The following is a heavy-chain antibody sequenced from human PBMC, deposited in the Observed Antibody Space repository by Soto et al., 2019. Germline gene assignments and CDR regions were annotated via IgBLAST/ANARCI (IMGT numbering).Heavy chain of an antibody. J-gene: IGHJ4*02. D-gene: IGHD3-9*01. CDR1: GFTFSRDA. V-gene: IGHV3-30-3*01. Sequence: GGSLRLSCAASGFTFSRDAMHWVRQAPGKGLEWVAVISYDGSNKYYADSVKGRFTISRDNSKNTLYLQMNSLRAEDTAVYYCARGVILTGLLRFRSPFDYWGQGTLVTVSS. CDR2: ISYDGSNK. CDR3: ARGVILTGLLRFRSPFDY.